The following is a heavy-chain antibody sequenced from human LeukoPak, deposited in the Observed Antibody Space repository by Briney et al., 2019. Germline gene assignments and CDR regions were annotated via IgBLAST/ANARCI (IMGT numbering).Heavy chain of an antibody. Sequence: PSETLSLTCAVSGGSISSYYWSWIRQPPGKGLEWIGYIYYSGSTNYNPSLKSRVTISVDTSKNQFSLKLSSVTAADTAVYYCARDNWNYGSSMDVWGQGTTVTVSS. J-gene: IGHJ6*02. CDR3: ARDNWNYGSSMDV. D-gene: IGHD1-7*01. V-gene: IGHV4-59*01. CDR1: GGSISSYY. CDR2: IYYSGST.